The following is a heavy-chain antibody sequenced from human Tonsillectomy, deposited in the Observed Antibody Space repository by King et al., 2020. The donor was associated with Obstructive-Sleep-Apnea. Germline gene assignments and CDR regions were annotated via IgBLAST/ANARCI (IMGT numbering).Heavy chain of an antibody. D-gene: IGHD6-25*01. V-gene: IGHV3-73*01. CDR1: GCTFSGSA. Sequence: VQLVESGGGLVQPGGSLKLSCAASGCTFSGSAMHWVRQASGKGLEWVGRIRSKANSYAPAYAASVKGRFTISRDDSKNTAYLQMNSLKTEDTAVYYCTRQSSGSMDVWGQGTTVTVSS. CDR3: TRQSSGSMDV. CDR2: IRSKANSYAP. J-gene: IGHJ6*02.